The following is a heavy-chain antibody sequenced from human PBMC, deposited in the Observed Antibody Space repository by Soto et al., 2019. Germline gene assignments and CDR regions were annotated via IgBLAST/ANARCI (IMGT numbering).Heavy chain of an antibody. J-gene: IGHJ3*02. Sequence: QVQLVQSGAEVKKPGASVKVSCKASGYTFTSYGISWVRQAPGQGLEWMGWISAYNGNTNYAQKLQGRVTMTTDTSTSTAYMELRSMRSDDTAVYYCAREYCSGTSCVDAFDIWGQGTMVTVSS. D-gene: IGHD2-2*01. V-gene: IGHV1-18*01. CDR2: ISAYNGNT. CDR3: AREYCSGTSCVDAFDI. CDR1: GYTFTSYG.